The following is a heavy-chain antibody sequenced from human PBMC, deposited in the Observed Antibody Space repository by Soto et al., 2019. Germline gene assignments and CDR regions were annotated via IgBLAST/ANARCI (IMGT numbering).Heavy chain of an antibody. Sequence: QVQLVQSGAEVKKPGASVKVSCKASGYTFTSYGISWVRQAPGQGLEWMGWISAYNGNTNYAQKLQGRVTMTTDTPTSTAYRELRSLRSDDTAVYYCASQSRALWSLDYWGQGTLVTVSS. CDR1: GYTFTSYG. CDR3: ASQSRALWSLDY. V-gene: IGHV1-18*01. D-gene: IGHD3-10*01. CDR2: ISAYNGNT. J-gene: IGHJ4*02.